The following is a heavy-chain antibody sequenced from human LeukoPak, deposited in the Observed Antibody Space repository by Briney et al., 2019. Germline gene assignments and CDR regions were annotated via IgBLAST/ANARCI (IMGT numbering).Heavy chain of an antibody. D-gene: IGHD2-21*02. V-gene: IGHV4-61*10. J-gene: IGHJ4*02. CDR1: GDSISSGTSY. CDR3: ARGRGLLLARPFDY. CDR2: LYNSGRT. Sequence: SETLSLTCSVSGDSISSGTSYWSWIRQPAGKGLEWIGRLYNSGRTDYNPSLKSRVTISVDMSMNRFSLKLSSVTAADTAVYYCARGRGLLLARPFDYWGQGTLVTVSS.